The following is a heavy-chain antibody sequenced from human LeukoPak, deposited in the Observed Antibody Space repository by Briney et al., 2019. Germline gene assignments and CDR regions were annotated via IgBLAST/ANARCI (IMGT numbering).Heavy chain of an antibody. CDR3: ARDQGYRYGYGDFDY. D-gene: IGHD5-18*01. J-gene: IGHJ4*02. Sequence: SVKVSCKASGSTFTSYYMHWVRQAPGQGLEWMGIINPSGGSTRYEQKFQGRVTMTRDTSTSTAYMELSSLRSEDTAVYYCARDQGYRYGYGDFDYWGQGTLVTVSS. CDR1: GSTFTSYY. V-gene: IGHV1-46*01. CDR2: INPSGGST.